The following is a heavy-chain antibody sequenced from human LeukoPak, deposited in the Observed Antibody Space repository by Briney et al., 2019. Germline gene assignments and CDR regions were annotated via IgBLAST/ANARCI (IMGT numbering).Heavy chain of an antibody. CDR2: IYSGGST. CDR1: GFTVSSNY. V-gene: IGHV3-66*01. CDR3: ARLAVGGWDIRY. J-gene: IGHJ4*02. Sequence: GGSLRLSCAASGFTVSSNYMTWVRQAPGKGLEWVSFIYSGGSTSYADSVKGRFIISRDNPKNTLYLQMDSLRAEDTAVYYCARLAVGGWDIRYWGQGTLVTVSS. D-gene: IGHD6-19*01.